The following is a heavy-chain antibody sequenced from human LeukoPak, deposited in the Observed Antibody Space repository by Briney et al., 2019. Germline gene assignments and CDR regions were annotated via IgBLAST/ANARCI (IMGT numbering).Heavy chain of an antibody. CDR3: ARSYDSSGYLDY. Sequence: SETLSLTCTVSGGSISSYYWSWIRQPPWKGLEWIGYIYYSGSTNYNPSLKSRVTISVDTSKNQFSLKLSSVTAADTAVYYCARSYDSSGYLDYWGQGTLVTVSS. V-gene: IGHV4-59*01. D-gene: IGHD3-22*01. CDR2: IYYSGST. CDR1: GGSISSYY. J-gene: IGHJ4*02.